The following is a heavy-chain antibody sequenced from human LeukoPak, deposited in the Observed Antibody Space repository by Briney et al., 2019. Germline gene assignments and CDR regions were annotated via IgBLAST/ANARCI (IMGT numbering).Heavy chain of an antibody. V-gene: IGHV3-30*18. CDR1: GFTFSNYG. CDR2: ISYDGTDK. D-gene: IGHD1-1*01. Sequence: GGSLRLSCAASGFTFSNYGMHWVRQAPGKGLEWVAVISYDGTDKYYADSLKGRFTISRDNSKNTLYLQMNSLRAEDTAVYYCAKDAVRTPQIDHWGQGALVTVSS. J-gene: IGHJ4*02. CDR3: AKDAVRTPQIDH.